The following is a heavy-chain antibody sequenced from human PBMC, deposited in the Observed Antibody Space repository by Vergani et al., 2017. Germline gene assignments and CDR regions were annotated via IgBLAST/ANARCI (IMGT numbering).Heavy chain of an antibody. CDR3: AREVAGAAFDI. CDR1: GLTFSSSD. D-gene: IGHD6-19*01. J-gene: IGHJ3*02. CDR2: IGTAGDT. V-gene: IGHV3-13*01. Sequence: EVQLVESGGGLVQPGGPLRFPGAAFGLTFSSSDMHWVRQATGKGLEWVSAIGTAGDTYYPGSVKGRFTISRENAKNSLYLQMNSLRAGDTAVYYCAREVAGAAFDIWGQGTMVTVSS.